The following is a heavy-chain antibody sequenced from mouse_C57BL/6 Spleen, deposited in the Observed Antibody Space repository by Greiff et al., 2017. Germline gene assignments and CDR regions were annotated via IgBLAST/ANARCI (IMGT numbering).Heavy chain of an antibody. J-gene: IGHJ4*01. CDR2: IDPSDSYT. CDR3: ARGPVVAKGYAMDY. D-gene: IGHD1-1*01. Sequence: VQLQQPGAELVMPGASVKLSCKASGYTFTSYWMHWVKQRPGQGLEWIGEIDPSDSYTNYNQKFKGKSTLTVDKSSSTAYMQLSSLTSEDTAVYYCARGPVVAKGYAMDYWGQGTSVTVSS. CDR1: GYTFTSYW. V-gene: IGHV1-69*01.